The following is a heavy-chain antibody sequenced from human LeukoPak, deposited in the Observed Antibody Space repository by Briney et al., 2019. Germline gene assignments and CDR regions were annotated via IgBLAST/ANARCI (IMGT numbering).Heavy chain of an antibody. J-gene: IGHJ3*02. D-gene: IGHD3-22*01. Sequence: ASVKVSCKAFGYTFTSNYMHWVRQAPGQGPEWMGVISPSGASTTYAQKFQGRVTMTRDTSISTAYMELSRLRSDDTAVYYCASIHYYDSSGFRSDAFDIWGQGTMVTVSS. CDR2: ISPSGAST. CDR1: GYTFTSNY. CDR3: ASIHYYDSSGFRSDAFDI. V-gene: IGHV1-46*01.